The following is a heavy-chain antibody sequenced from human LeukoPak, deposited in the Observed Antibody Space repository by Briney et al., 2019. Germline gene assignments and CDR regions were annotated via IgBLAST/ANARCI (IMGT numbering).Heavy chain of an antibody. V-gene: IGHV4-39*01. D-gene: IGHD6-13*01. CDR1: GGSISSSSHY. Sequence: SETLSLTCTVSGGSISSSSHYWGWIRQPPGKGLEWIGNIYYSGSSYYNPSLKSRVTISVDTSKKQFSLKLSSVTAADTAVYYCARFNPAASNFCFDYWGQGTLFSLSS. CDR3: ARFNPAASNFCFDY. J-gene: IGHJ4*02. CDR2: IYYSGSS.